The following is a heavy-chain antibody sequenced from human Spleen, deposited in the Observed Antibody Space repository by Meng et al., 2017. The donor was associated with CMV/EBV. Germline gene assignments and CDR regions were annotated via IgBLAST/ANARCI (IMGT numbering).Heavy chain of an antibody. V-gene: IGHV4-39*07. Sequence: SETLSLTCTVSGGSISSSSYYWGWIRQPPGKGLEWIGSIYYSGSTYYNPSLKSRVTISVDTSKNQFSLKLSSVTAADTAVYYCAREWELHPLRFDPWGQGTLVTVSS. J-gene: IGHJ5*02. CDR3: AREWELHPLRFDP. D-gene: IGHD1-26*01. CDR1: GGSISSSSYY. CDR2: IYYSGST.